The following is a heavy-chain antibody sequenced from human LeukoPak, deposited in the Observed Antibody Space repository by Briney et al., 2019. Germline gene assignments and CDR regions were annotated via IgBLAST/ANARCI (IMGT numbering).Heavy chain of an antibody. Sequence: ASVKVSCKASGYTFSNYGISWVRQAPGLGLEWVGWTSYNGNTNYAQKFQDRVTMTTDTSTTTAYMELRSLESDDTAVYYCVRHSGSGWQALGYWGQGTLVTVSS. D-gene: IGHD6-19*01. J-gene: IGHJ4*02. V-gene: IGHV1-18*04. CDR2: TSYNGNT. CDR3: VRHSGSGWQALGY. CDR1: GYTFSNYG.